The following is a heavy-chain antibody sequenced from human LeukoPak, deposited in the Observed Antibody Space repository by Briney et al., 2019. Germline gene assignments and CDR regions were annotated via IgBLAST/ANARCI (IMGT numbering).Heavy chain of an antibody. D-gene: IGHD5-18*01. J-gene: IGHJ4*02. CDR3: APEDTAMVEHLDFDY. Sequence: GGSLRLSCAVSGFTFSRYSMNWVRQAPGKGLEWVSSISNIGTSIYYADSVKGRFTISRDNAKNSLYLQMDSLRAEDTAVYYCAPEDTAMVEHLDFDYWGKGTLVTVSS. V-gene: IGHV3-21*01. CDR2: ISNIGTSI. CDR1: GFTFSRYS.